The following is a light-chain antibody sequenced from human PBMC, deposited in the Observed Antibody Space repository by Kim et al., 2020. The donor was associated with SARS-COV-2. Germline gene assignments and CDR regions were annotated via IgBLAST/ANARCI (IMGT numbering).Light chain of an antibody. CDR2: GAS. CDR1: QSVSSSY. CDR3: QQDYNLTGT. Sequence: EIVMTQSPATLSLPPGERATLSCRASQSVSSSYLSWYQQKPGQAPRLLIHGASTRATGIPARFSGSGSGTDFTLTISSLQPEDFAVYYCQQDYNLTGTFGGGTKVDIK. J-gene: IGKJ4*01. V-gene: IGKV3D-7*01.